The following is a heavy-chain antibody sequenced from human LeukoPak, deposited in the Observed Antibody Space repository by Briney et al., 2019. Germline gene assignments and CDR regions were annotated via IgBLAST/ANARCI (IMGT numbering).Heavy chain of an antibody. CDR1: GFTLSSYL. CDR3: AKSNPNRNALDL. Sequence: GGSLRLSCAASGFTLSSYLMSWVRQAPGRGLEWVANINKDGSEETYLDSVKGRFTVSRDNAKNSLFLQMNSLRGDDTAVYYCAKSNPNRNALDLWGQGTMVTISS. CDR2: INKDGSEE. D-gene: IGHD1-14*01. J-gene: IGHJ3*01. V-gene: IGHV3-7*01.